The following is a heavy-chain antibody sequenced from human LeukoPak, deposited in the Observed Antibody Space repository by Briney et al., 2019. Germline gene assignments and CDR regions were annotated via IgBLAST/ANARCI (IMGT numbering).Heavy chain of an antibody. V-gene: IGHV3-23*01. J-gene: IGHJ6*02. Sequence: GGSLRLSCAASGFTFSSYAMSWVRQAPGKGLEWVSAISGSGGSTYYADSVKGRFTISRDNSKNTLYLQMSSLRADDTAMYSCARPSRDGYNSNFYYGMDVWGQGTTVTVSS. CDR3: ARPSRDGYNSNFYYGMDV. D-gene: IGHD5-24*01. CDR1: GFTFSSYA. CDR2: ISGSGGST.